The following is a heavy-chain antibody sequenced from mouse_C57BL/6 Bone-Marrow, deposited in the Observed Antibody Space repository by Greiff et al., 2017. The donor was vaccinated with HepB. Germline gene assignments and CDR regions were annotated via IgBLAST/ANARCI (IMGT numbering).Heavy chain of an antibody. D-gene: IGHD6-1*01. V-gene: IGHV1-81*01. CDR1: GYTFTSYG. Sequence: QVQLQQSGAELSRPGASVKLSCKASGYTFTSYGISWVKQRTGQGLEWIGEIYPRSGNTYYNEKFKGKATLTADKSSSTAYMELRSLTSEDSAVYFCARSLPFCYYAMDYWGQGTSVTVSS. J-gene: IGHJ4*01. CDR3: ARSLPFCYYAMDY. CDR2: IYPRSGNT.